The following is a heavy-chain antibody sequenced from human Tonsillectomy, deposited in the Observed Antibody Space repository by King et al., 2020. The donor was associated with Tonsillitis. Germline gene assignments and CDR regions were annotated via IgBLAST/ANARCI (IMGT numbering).Heavy chain of an antibody. Sequence: VQLVESGGGVVQPGRSLRLSCAASGFTFSNYAMHWVRQAPGKGLEWVAIISYDGSNKYYADSVKGRFTISRDNSKNTLYLQMNSLRVEDTAVYYCAKGAIVATILTPGDYWGQGTLVTVSS. CDR1: GFTFSNYA. CDR3: AKGAIVATILTPGDY. J-gene: IGHJ4*02. CDR2: ISYDGSNK. D-gene: IGHD5-12*01. V-gene: IGHV3-30*18.